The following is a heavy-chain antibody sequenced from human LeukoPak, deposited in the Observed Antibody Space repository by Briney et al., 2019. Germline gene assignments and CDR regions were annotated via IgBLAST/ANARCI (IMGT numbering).Heavy chain of an antibody. CDR3: ATIPILLWFRESPGRAFDI. V-gene: IGHV1-8*01. CDR1: GYTFTSYD. D-gene: IGHD3-10*01. Sequence: ASVKVSCKASGYTFTSYDINWVRQATGQGLEWMGWMNPNSGNTGYAQKFQGRVTMTRNTSISTAYMELSSLRSEDTAVYYCATIPILLWFRESPGRAFDIWGQGTMVTVSS. CDR2: MNPNSGNT. J-gene: IGHJ3*02.